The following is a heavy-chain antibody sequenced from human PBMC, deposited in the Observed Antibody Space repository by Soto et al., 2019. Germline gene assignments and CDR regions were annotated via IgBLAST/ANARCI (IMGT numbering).Heavy chain of an antibody. D-gene: IGHD3-16*01. Sequence: SETLSLTCTVSGGSISSYYWSWIRQPPGKGLEWIGYIYYSGSTNYNPSLKSRVTISVDTSKNQFSLKLSSVTAADTAVYYCATRRMGYYFDYWGQGTLVTVSS. CDR2: IYYSGST. CDR1: GGSISSYY. J-gene: IGHJ4*02. CDR3: ATRRMGYYFDY. V-gene: IGHV4-59*08.